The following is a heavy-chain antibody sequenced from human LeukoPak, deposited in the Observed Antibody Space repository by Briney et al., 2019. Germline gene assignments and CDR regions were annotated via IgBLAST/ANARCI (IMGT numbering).Heavy chain of an antibody. CDR2: INHSGST. V-gene: IGHV4-34*01. D-gene: IGHD1-20*01. J-gene: IGHJ6*02. CDR3: AGGTLTGTYGMDV. CDR1: GGSFSGYY. Sequence: SETLSLTCAVYGGSFSGYYWSRIRQPPGKGLEWIGEINHSGSTNCNPSLKSRVTISVDTSKNQFSLKLSSVTAADTAVYYCAGGTLTGTYGMDVWGQGTTVTVSS.